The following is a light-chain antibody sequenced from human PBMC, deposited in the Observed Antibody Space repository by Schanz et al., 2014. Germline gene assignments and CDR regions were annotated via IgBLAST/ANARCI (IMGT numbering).Light chain of an antibody. CDR2: GAS. Sequence: EIVMTQSPATLSVSPGERATLSCRASQSVSSNLAWYQQKPGQAPRLLIYGASTRAIGIPDRFSGSGSGTEFTLTISSLQSEDFAVYYCQQYNSPYTFGQGTKLEIK. CDR1: QSVSSN. J-gene: IGKJ2*01. V-gene: IGKV3-15*01. CDR3: QQYNSPYT.